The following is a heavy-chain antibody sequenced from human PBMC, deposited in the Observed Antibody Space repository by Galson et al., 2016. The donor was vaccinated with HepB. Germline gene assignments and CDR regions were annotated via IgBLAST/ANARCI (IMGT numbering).Heavy chain of an antibody. CDR1: GFTVGNTY. CDR2: IFSGGTT. J-gene: IGHJ4*02. Sequence: SLRLSCAASGFTVGNTYMSWVRQFPGKGLESVSVIFSGGTTFYADSVMGRFTISRGNSKNTLYLQMRNLRAEDSALYYCARDSGYNEHGGFDDWGQGTLVTVSS. CDR3: ARDSGYNEHGGFDD. V-gene: IGHV3-66*02. D-gene: IGHD5-24*01.